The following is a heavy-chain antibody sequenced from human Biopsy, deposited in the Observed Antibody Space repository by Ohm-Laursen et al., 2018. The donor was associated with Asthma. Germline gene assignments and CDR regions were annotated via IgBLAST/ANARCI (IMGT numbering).Heavy chain of an antibody. CDR3: ARAQDYYDSRGYYRSFDY. CDR1: YGSITSGGYY. J-gene: IGHJ4*02. V-gene: IGHV4-31*03. D-gene: IGHD3-22*01. CDR2: IYYSGST. Sequence: PSDTLSLTCTVSYGSITSGGYYRTWIRQHPGKGLEWIGFIYYSGSTYYNPSLKSRVSISIDTSKNQFSLKLSSVTAADTAVYYCARAQDYYDSRGYYRSFDYWGQGTLVTVSS.